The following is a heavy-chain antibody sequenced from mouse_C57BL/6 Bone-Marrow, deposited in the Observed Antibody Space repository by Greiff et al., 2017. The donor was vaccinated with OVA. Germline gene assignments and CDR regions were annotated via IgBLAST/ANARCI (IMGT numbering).Heavy chain of an antibody. J-gene: IGHJ4*01. V-gene: IGHV1-9*01. Sequence: QVQLKESGAELMKPGASVKLSCKATGYTFTGYWIEWVKQRPGHGLEWIGEILPGSGSTNYNEKVKGKVTFTADTSSNTAYMQLSSLTTEDSAIYYCARSRYCGSSSYYYAMDYWGQGTSVTVSS. CDR1: GYTFTGYW. CDR3: ARSRYCGSSSYYYAMDY. CDR2: ILPGSGST. D-gene: IGHD1-1*01.